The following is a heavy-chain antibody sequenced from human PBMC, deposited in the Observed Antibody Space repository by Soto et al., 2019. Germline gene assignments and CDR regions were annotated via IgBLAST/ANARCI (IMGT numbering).Heavy chain of an antibody. V-gene: IGHV3-23*01. J-gene: IGHJ6*02. CDR1: GFTFSSYA. CDR3: AKAPRQTYYYYGMDV. Sequence: EVQLLESGGGLVQPGGSLRLSCAASGFTFSSYAMSWVRQAPGKGLEWVSAISGSGGSTYYADSVKGRFTISRDNSKNTLDLQMNSLRAEDTAVYYCAKAPRQTYYYYGMDVWGQGTTVTVSS. D-gene: IGHD1-1*01. CDR2: ISGSGGST.